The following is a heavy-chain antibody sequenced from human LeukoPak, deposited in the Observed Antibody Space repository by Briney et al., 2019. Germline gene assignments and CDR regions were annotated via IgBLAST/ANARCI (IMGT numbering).Heavy chain of an antibody. V-gene: IGHV4-34*01. J-gene: IGHJ4*02. CDR1: GGSFSGYY. CDR3: AALRGYSYGTFDY. CDR2: INHSENP. Sequence: SETLSLTCAVYGGSFSGYYWSWIRQPPGKGLEWIGEINHSENPNYQPSLKSRVTISVDTSKNQFSLKLSSVTAADRAVYYCAALRGYSYGTFDYWGQGTLVTVSS. D-gene: IGHD5-18*01.